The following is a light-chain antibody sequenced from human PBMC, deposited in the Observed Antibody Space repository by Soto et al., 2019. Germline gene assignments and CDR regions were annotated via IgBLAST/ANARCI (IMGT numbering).Light chain of an antibody. V-gene: IGKV4-1*01. J-gene: IGKJ4*01. CDR2: WAS. Sequence: DIVMTQSPDSLAVSLGERATINCKSSQRVLYSSNNKNYLAWYQQKPGQPPKLLIYWASTRESGVPDRFSGSGSGTDFTLTISNLQAEDVAVYYCLQYYSTPLTFGGGTKVEIK. CDR1: QRVLYSSNNKNY. CDR3: LQYYSTPLT.